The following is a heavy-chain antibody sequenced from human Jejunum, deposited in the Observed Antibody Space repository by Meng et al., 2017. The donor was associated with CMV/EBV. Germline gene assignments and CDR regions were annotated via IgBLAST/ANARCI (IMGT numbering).Heavy chain of an antibody. J-gene: IGHJ5*01. CDR1: GGSISSSY. V-gene: IGHV4-59*01. Sequence: HLRESGPGLVKPSATLSLTCTVSGGSISSSYWSWIRQPPGKGLEWIGYIYYTGTTNYNPSLKSRVTISLDTSKNQFSLKLTSMTAADTAVYYCARGAGWYAFWGQGTLVTVAS. CDR3: ARGAGWYAF. CDR2: IYYTGTT.